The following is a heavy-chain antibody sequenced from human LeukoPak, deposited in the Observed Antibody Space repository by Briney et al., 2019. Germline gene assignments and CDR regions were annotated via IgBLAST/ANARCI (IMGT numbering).Heavy chain of an antibody. CDR2: IIPIFGTA. CDR3: ARARITMVRGASYYYYMDV. Sequence: SVKVSCKASGYTFTGYYMHWVRQAPGQGLEWMGGIIPIFGTANYAQKFQGRVTITADESTSTAYMELSSLRSEDTAVYYCARARITMVRGASYYYYMDVWGKGTTVTISS. CDR1: GYTFTGYY. D-gene: IGHD3-10*01. V-gene: IGHV1-69*13. J-gene: IGHJ6*03.